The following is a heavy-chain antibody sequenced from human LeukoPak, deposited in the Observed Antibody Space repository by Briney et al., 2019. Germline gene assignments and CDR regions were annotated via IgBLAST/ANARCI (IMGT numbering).Heavy chain of an antibody. Sequence: GGSLRLSCAASGFTFRSNYMSWVRQALGKGLEWVSVIYSSESTYYADSVKGRFTVFRDGSENTVYLQMDSLGVEDTAVYYCAREGYYYDTTGRFDYWGQGTLVTVSS. J-gene: IGHJ4*02. CDR1: GFTFRSNY. D-gene: IGHD3-22*01. CDR3: AREGYYYDTTGRFDY. V-gene: IGHV3-53*01. CDR2: IYSSEST.